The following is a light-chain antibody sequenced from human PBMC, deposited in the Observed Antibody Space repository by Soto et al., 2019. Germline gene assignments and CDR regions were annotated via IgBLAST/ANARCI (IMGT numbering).Light chain of an antibody. Sequence: DIQMTQSPSSLSASVGDRVTITCRASQSISSWLAWYQQKPGNAPKLLIYKASSLASGVPSRFNGSGSGTEFTLTISSLQPDDFATYYCQQYNSYSITFGQGTRLEIK. V-gene: IGKV1-5*03. CDR3: QQYNSYSIT. CDR1: QSISSW. CDR2: KAS. J-gene: IGKJ5*01.